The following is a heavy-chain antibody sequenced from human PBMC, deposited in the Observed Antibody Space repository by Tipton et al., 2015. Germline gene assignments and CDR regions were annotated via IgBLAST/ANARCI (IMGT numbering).Heavy chain of an antibody. J-gene: IGHJ3*02. D-gene: IGHD2-2*03. CDR1: AYSISSDYY. CDR3: ARQTYGYCTSSNCYDGAFDI. V-gene: IGHV4-61*01. Sequence: TLSLTCAVSAYSISSDYYWGWIRQPPGKGLEWIGYIYYSGSTNYNPSLKSRVTISVDTSKIQFSLKLNSATAADTAVYYCARQTYGYCTSSNCYDGAFDIWGQGTVVTVSP. CDR2: IYYSGST.